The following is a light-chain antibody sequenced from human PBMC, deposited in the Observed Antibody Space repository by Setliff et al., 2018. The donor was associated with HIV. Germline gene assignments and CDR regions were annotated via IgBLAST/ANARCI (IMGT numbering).Light chain of an antibody. CDR3: QQANSFPLT. CDR1: QDISND. J-gene: IGKJ4*01. V-gene: IGKV1-12*01. Sequence: DIQMTQSPSSVSASVGDRVTITCRASQDISNDLAWYQQKLGKAPKLLIYAASSLQSGVPSRFRGSRSGTDFTLTISSLQPEDFATYYCQQANSFPLTFGGGTKMDIK. CDR2: AAS.